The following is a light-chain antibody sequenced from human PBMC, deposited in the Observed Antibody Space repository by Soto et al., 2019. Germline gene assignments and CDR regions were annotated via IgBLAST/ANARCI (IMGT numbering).Light chain of an antibody. CDR1: SSDVGAYNS. CDR2: DVS. Sequence: QSALTQPASVSGSPGQSITISCTGTSSDVGAYNSVAWYQHNPGKAPKLMIYDVSNRPSGVSSRFSGSTSANTSSLSISGLQADDEADYYGSSYTSSSTLVFGTGTKVTVL. J-gene: IGLJ1*01. CDR3: SSYTSSSTLV. V-gene: IGLV2-14*01.